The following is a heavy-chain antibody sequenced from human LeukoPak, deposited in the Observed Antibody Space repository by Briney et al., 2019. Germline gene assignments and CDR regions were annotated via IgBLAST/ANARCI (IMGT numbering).Heavy chain of an antibody. CDR3: ARRITMVRGVRASLIWFDP. CDR2: IQQDGSEK. J-gene: IGHJ5*02. D-gene: IGHD3-10*01. V-gene: IGHV3-7*01. CDR1: GFTFSSYW. Sequence: QAGGSLRLSCAASGFTFSSYWMSWVRQAPGKGLEWVANIQQDGSEKYYVDSVKGRFTISRDNAKNSLYLQMNSLRAEDTAVYYCARRITMVRGVRASLIWFDPWGQGTLVTVSS.